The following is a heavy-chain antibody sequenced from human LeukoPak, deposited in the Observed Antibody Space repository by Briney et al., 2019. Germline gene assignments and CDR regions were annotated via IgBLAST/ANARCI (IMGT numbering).Heavy chain of an antibody. D-gene: IGHD3-22*01. Sequence: PGGSLRLSCAASGFRFNNYAMNWVRQAPGKGLEWVSGMSGSGSGSYYADSVKGRFTVSRDNSKNTLHLQMNSLRAEDTAVYYCAKGHIESGGYYYFDYWGQGPLVTVSS. CDR1: GFRFNNYA. V-gene: IGHV3-23*01. CDR2: MSGSGSGS. J-gene: IGHJ4*02. CDR3: AKGHIESGGYYYFDY.